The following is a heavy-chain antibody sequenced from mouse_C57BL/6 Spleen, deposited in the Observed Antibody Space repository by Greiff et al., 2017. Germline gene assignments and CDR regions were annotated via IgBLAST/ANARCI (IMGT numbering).Heavy chain of an antibody. Sequence: EVKLEESGGGLVQPGGSLKLSCAASGFTFSDYYMYWVRQTPEKRLEWVAYISNGGGSTYYPDTVKGRFTISRDNAKNTLYLQMSRLKSEDTAMYYCARQAVYYAMDYWGQGTSVTVSS. J-gene: IGHJ4*01. V-gene: IGHV5-12*01. CDR2: ISNGGGST. CDR3: ARQAVYYAMDY. CDR1: GFTFSDYY.